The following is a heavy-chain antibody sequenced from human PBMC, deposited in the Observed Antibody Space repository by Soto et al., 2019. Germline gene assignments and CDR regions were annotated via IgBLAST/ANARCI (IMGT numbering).Heavy chain of an antibody. D-gene: IGHD1-26*01. CDR3: AKSIEGGPMDV. J-gene: IGHJ6*02. Sequence: PGESLKISCQGSGYTFSNHWINWVRLVPGKGLEWMGIIFPRDSDTRYSPSLQGQVITSVDKSTNTAYLQWTRLTASDTAIYYCAKSIEGGPMDVWGQGTTVTVSS. V-gene: IGHV5-51*01. CDR2: IFPRDSDT. CDR1: GYTFSNHW.